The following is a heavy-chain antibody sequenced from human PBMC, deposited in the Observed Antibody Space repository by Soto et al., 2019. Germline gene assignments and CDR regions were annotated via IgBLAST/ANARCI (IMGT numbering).Heavy chain of an antibody. V-gene: IGHV1-18*01. J-gene: IGHJ4*02. CDR3: ARDSSEDGYSYCYEFDY. CDR1: GYTFTSYG. Sequence: ASVKVSCKASGYTFTSYGISWVRQAPGQGLEWMGWISAYNGNTNYAQNLQGRVTMTTDTSTITAYMELRSLRSDVTAVYYDARDSSEDGYSYCYEFDYWGQGTLVTVSS. CDR2: ISAYNGNT. D-gene: IGHD5-18*01.